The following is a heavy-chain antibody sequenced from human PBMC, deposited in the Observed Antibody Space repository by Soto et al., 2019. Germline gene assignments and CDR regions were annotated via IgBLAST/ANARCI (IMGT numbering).Heavy chain of an antibody. Sequence: SETLSLTCTVSGGSVSSGSYYWSWIRQPPGKGLEWIGYIYYSGSTNYNPSLKSRVTISVDTSKNQFSLKLSSVTAADTAVYYCARGDGYSYGYWFDAWGEGTLVTVSS. CDR3: ARGDGYSYGYWFDA. CDR1: GGSVSSGSYY. V-gene: IGHV4-61*01. J-gene: IGHJ5*02. D-gene: IGHD5-18*01. CDR2: IYYSGST.